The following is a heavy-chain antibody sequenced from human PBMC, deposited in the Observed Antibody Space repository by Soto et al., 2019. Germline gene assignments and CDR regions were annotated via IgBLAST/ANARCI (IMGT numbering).Heavy chain of an antibody. CDR2: IYTSGST. Sequence: QVQLQESGPGLVKPSETLSLTCTVSGGSISSYYWSWIRQPAGKGLEWIGRIYTSGSTNYNPSLKSRVTMSVDTSKNQFSLKLSSVTAADTAVYYCARDLGYCSSTSCYREGMDVWGQGTTVTVSS. D-gene: IGHD2-2*02. V-gene: IGHV4-4*07. CDR3: ARDLGYCSSTSCYREGMDV. CDR1: GGSISSYY. J-gene: IGHJ6*02.